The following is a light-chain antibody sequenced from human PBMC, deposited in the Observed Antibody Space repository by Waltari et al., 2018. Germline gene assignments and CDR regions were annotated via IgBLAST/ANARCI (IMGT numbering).Light chain of an antibody. CDR1: SSNIGSNT. CDR3: AAWDDSLNGRV. V-gene: IGLV1-44*01. J-gene: IGLJ3*02. CDR2: SNN. Sequence: QSVLTQPPSASGTPGQRVTISCSGSSSNIGSNTVNWYQQLPGTAPKLLIYSNNRRPSGVPDRFAGSKSGTSASRAISGLQSEDEADYYCAAWDDSLNGRVFGGGTKLTVL.